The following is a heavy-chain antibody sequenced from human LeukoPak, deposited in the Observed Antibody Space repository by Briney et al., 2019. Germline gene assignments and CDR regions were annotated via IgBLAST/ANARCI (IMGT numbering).Heavy chain of an antibody. V-gene: IGHV3-33*01. CDR2: IWYDGSNK. CDR3: ARDNHYYGSGSYDY. Sequence: GRSLGLSCAASGFTFSSYGMHWVRQAPGKGLEWVAVIWYDGSNKYYADSVKGRFIISRDNSKNTLYLQMNSLRAEDTAVYYCARDNHYYGSGSYDYWGQGTLVTVSS. J-gene: IGHJ4*02. D-gene: IGHD3-10*01. CDR1: GFTFSSYG.